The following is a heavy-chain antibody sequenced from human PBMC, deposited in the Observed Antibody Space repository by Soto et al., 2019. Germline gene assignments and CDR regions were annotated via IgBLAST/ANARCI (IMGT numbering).Heavy chain of an antibody. V-gene: IGHV1-8*01. Sequence: SVKVSCKASGYTFTSYDINWVRQATGQGLEWMGWMNPNSGNTGYAQKFQGRVTMTRNTSISTAYMELSSLRSEDTAVYYCARVRTSRYDILTGYYFTYYYYGMDVWGQGTTVTVSS. D-gene: IGHD3-9*01. J-gene: IGHJ6*02. CDR1: GYTFTSYD. CDR2: MNPNSGNT. CDR3: ARVRTSRYDILTGYYFTYYYYGMDV.